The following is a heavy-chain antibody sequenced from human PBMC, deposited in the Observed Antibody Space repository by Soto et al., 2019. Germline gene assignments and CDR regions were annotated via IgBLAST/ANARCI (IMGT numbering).Heavy chain of an antibody. CDR2: IYYSGST. J-gene: IGHJ6*03. V-gene: IGHV4-59*08. D-gene: IGHD3-16*02. CDR3: ARHLTADFVYIWGSYRQQLYYYYMDV. CDR1: GGSISSYY. Sequence: SETLSLTCTVSGGSISSYYWSWIRQPPGKGLEWIGYIYYSGSTNYNPSLKSRVTISVDTSKNQFSLKLSSVTAADTAVYYCARHLTADFVYIWGSYRQQLYYYYMDVWGKGTTVTVSS.